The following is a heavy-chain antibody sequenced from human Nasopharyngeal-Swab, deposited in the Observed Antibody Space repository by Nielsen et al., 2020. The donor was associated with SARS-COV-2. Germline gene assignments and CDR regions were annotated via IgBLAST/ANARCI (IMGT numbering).Heavy chain of an antibody. CDR3: AKTPIITMIVVVIEHWYFDL. J-gene: IGHJ2*01. Sequence: SETLSLTCTVSGGSIGSSSYYWGWIRQPPGKGLEWIGSIYYSGSTYYNPSLKSRVTISVDTSKNQFSLKLSSVTAADTAVYYCAKTPIITMIVVVIEHWYFDLWGRGTLVTVSS. D-gene: IGHD3-22*01. CDR1: GGSIGSSSYY. V-gene: IGHV4-39*07. CDR2: IYYSGST.